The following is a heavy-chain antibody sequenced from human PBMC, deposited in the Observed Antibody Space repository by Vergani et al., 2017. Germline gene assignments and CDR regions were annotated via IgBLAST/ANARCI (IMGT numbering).Heavy chain of an antibody. J-gene: IGHJ4*02. CDR3: ARGDYGILTGYRY. CDR1: GYNFSNYY. CDR2: INPSGGHT. Sequence: QVQVVQSGAEVKKSGASVKVSCKTSGYNFSNYYMHWVRQAPGQGLEWMGIINPSGGHTNYAQKCQGRVTMTRDTSTSTVYMELSSLRSEDTAIYYCARGDYGILTGYRYWGQGTLVTVSA. V-gene: IGHV1-46*03. D-gene: IGHD3-9*01.